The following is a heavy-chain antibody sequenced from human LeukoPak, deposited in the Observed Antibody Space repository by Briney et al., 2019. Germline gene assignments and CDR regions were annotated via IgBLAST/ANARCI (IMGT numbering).Heavy chain of an antibody. J-gene: IGHJ3*02. D-gene: IGHD7-27*01. V-gene: IGHV3-7*01. Sequence: KPGGSLRLSCAASGFTFSRYWMTWVRQAPGKGLEWVAHMKQDGSEKYYVDSVKGRFTISRDNDKTSLYLQMSSLRAEDTAVHYCARDLTGEGVGAFDIWGQGTMVTVSS. CDR2: MKQDGSEK. CDR1: GFTFSRYW. CDR3: ARDLTGEGVGAFDI.